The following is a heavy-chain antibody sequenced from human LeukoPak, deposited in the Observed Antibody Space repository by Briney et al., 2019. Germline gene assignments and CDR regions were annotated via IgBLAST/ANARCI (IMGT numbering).Heavy chain of an antibody. CDR3: ARQPYSGSYYRGGEFDH. D-gene: IGHD1-26*01. CDR2: IYPGDSDT. CDR1: GYSFTSYW. V-gene: IGHV5-51*01. J-gene: IGHJ4*02. Sequence: GESLKISCKGSGYSFTSYWIGWVRQMPGKGLEWMGIIYPGDSDTRYSPSFQGQVTISADKSISTAYLQWSSLKASDTAMYYCARQPYSGSYYRGGEFDHWGQGTLVTVPS.